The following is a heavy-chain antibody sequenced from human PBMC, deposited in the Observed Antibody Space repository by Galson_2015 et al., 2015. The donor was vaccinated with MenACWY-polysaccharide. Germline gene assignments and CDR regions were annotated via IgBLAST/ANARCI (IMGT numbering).Heavy chain of an antibody. CDR2: ISSGGAH. CDR1: GFTFSSYS. J-gene: IGHJ4*02. D-gene: IGHD1-26*01. Sequence: SLRLSCAASGFTFSSYSMNWVRQAPGKGLEWVSYISSGGAHKYADSVKGRFTISRNNTKNPLYLQKKSLRDDETAVDYCARVLKGLVGATPDYWGQGTLVTVSS. V-gene: IGHV3-48*02. CDR3: ARVLKGLVGATPDY.